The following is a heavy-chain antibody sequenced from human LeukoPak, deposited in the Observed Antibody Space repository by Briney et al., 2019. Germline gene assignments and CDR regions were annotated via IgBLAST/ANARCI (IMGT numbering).Heavy chain of an antibody. Sequence: GRSLRFSCAASGFTFSSYGMHGVRQAPGKGLEWVAVIWYDGSNKYYADSVKGRFTISRDNSKNTLYLQMNSLRAEDTAVYYCARDWERPLSRGYMDVWGQGTTVTVSS. CDR1: GFTFSSYG. CDR3: ARDWERPLSRGYMDV. J-gene: IGHJ6*02. D-gene: IGHD3-16*01. V-gene: IGHV3-33*01. CDR2: IWYDGSNK.